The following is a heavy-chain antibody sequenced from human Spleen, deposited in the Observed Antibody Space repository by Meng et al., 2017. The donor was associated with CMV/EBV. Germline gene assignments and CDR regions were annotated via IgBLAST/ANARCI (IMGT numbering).Heavy chain of an antibody. CDR3: AVHGGYFSS. D-gene: IGHD5-12*01. J-gene: IGHJ4*02. V-gene: IGHV1-69*06. CDR1: GGTFRSYS. CDR2: IIPKFGTA. Sequence: KVYCKESGGTFRSYSFPWVRQAPGQGLEWMGGIIPKFGTADFAQKFQGRVTITSDKSTSTVYMEVRSLRSEDTAVYYCAVHGGYFSSWGQGTLVTVSS.